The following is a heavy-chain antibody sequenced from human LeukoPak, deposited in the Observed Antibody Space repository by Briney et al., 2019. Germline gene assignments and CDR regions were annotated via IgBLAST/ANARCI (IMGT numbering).Heavy chain of an antibody. CDR3: ARGFFTYYYDSSGYHANWFDP. D-gene: IGHD3-22*01. V-gene: IGHV4-59*01. J-gene: IGHJ5*02. Sequence: PSETLSLTCTVSGGSISSYYWSWIRQPPGKGLEWIGYIYYSGSTNYNPSLKSRVTTSVGTSKNQSSLKLSSVTAADTAVYYCARGFFTYYYDSSGYHANWFDPWGQGTLVTVSS. CDR2: IYYSGST. CDR1: GGSISSYY.